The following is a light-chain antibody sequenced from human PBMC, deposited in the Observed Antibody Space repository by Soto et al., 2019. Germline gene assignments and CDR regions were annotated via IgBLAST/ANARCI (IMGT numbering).Light chain of an antibody. CDR1: QSVSGSY. CDR3: QEYGSSRA. CDR2: GTS. V-gene: IGKV3-20*01. Sequence: EIVLTQSPGTLSLSPGERATVSCRASQSVSGSYLAWYQQKPGQAPRLLIYGTSRRATGIPDRFSGSGSGTDFTLTISRLEPEDFAVYYCQEYGSSRAFGQGTKVEI. J-gene: IGKJ1*01.